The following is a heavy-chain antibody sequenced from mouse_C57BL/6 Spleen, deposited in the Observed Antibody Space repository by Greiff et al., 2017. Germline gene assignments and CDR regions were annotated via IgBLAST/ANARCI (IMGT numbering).Heavy chain of an antibody. CDR2: FDPDNGET. CDR1: GFNFNAYS. CDR3: ARWGGYYYSAY. V-gene: IGHV14-2*01. J-gene: IGHJ3*01. Sequence: VQLQQSGAELVKPGASVKLSCKASGFNFNAYSMDWVKQRPGQSLEWIGSFDPDNGETKYDAKFQGKATLTVDTSSNTAYLQLSRLTSDDSAVYYCARWGGYYYSAYWGQGTLLTVSA. D-gene: IGHD2-3*01.